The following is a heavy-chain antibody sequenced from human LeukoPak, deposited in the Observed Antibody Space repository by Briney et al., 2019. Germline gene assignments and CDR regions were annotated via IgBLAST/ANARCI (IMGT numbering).Heavy chain of an antibody. D-gene: IGHD2-2*01. CDR1: GFTFGSFA. J-gene: IGHJ4*02. CDR2: IAHDGRDK. V-gene: IGHV3-30*18. Sequence: GGSLRLSCAASGFTFGSFAMHWVRQAPGQGLEWVAVIAHDGRDKHYADSMKGRFAISRDNSKNTPYLQMDSLRAEDTAVYYCAKDPARSAAYYFDYWGQGTLVTVSS. CDR3: AKDPARSAAYYFDY.